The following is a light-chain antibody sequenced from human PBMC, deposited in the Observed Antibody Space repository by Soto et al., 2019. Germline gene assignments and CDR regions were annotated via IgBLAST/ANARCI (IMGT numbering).Light chain of an antibody. V-gene: IGKV3-11*01. Sequence: EIVLTQSPATLSSSPGERATLSCRASQTVSSKLAWYQHKPGQAPRLLIYDTSNRAGGIPARFSGSGSGTDFTLTISSLEPEDFAVYYCHQRQSWPRTFGQGTRVDIX. CDR2: DTS. CDR3: HQRQSWPRT. CDR1: QTVSSK. J-gene: IGKJ1*01.